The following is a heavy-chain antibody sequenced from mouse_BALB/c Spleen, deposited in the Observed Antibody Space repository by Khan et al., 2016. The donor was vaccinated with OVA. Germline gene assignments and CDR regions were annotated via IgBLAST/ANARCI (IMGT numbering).Heavy chain of an antibody. CDR2: INYSGKT. V-gene: IGHV3-2*02. J-gene: IGHJ3*01. CDR3: ARKYYYEYDPFPY. Sequence: EVQLQESGPGLVKPSQSLSLTCTVTGYSITSEYAWNWIRQFPGNKLEWMGYINYSGKTRFNPSLKSRTSITRDTSKNQFFLQLISVTSEDTATYYCARKYYYEYDPFPYWGQGTLVTVSA. CDR1: GYSITSEYA. D-gene: IGHD2-4*01.